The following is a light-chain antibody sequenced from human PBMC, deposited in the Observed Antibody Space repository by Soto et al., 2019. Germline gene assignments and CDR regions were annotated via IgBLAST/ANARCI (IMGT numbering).Light chain of an antibody. J-gene: IGKJ5*01. CDR3: KQRSNWPVI. CDR2: HAS. CDR1: QSVGSY. V-gene: IGKV3-11*01. Sequence: ALTRSTLPLSQEERTTLSSRACQSVGSYLAWYQQQHGQAPTLLISHASHTATGIPARFSGTGSGPDITLTIGIREPEDFAVHSCKQRSNWPVIFGQGTRLEIK.